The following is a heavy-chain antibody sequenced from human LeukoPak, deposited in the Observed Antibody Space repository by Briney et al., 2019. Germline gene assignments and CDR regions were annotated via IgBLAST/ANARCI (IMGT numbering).Heavy chain of an antibody. D-gene: IGHD6-13*01. J-gene: IGHJ4*02. CDR2: ISSSSSYT. CDR1: GFTFSDYY. V-gene: IGHV3-11*06. CDR3: ARDRNIAAAGSVFDY. Sequence: GGSLRLSCAASGFTFSDYYMSWIRQAPGEGLEWVSYISSSSSYTNYADSVKGRFTISRDNAKNSLYLQMNSLRAEDTAVYYCARDRNIAAAGSVFDYWGQGTLVTVSS.